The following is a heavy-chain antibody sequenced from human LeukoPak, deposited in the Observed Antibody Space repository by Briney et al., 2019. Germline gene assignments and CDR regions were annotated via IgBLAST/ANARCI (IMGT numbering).Heavy chain of an antibody. CDR2: INPNSGGT. CDR3: ARGYCSGGSCYSDYYYYGMDV. CDR1: GYTFTSYY. Sequence: ASVKVSCKASGYTFTSYYMHWVRQAPGQGLEWMGWINPNSGGTNYAQKFQGWVTMTRDTSISTAYMELSRLRSDDTAVYYCARGYCSGGSCYSDYYYYGMDVWGQGTTVTVSS. D-gene: IGHD2-15*01. J-gene: IGHJ6*02. V-gene: IGHV1-2*04.